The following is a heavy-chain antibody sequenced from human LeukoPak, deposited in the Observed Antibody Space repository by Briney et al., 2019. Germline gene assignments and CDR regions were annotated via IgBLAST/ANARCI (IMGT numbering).Heavy chain of an antibody. CDR1: GGSFSGYY. J-gene: IGHJ4*02. V-gene: IGHV4-34*01. CDR2: INHSGST. D-gene: IGHD5-18*01. CDR3: VRDSSDY. Sequence: PSETLSLTCAVYGGSFSGYYWSWIRQPPGKGLEWIGEINHSGSTNYNPSLKSRVTISVDTSKNQFSLKLSSVTAADTAVYYCVRDSSDYWGQGTLVTVSS.